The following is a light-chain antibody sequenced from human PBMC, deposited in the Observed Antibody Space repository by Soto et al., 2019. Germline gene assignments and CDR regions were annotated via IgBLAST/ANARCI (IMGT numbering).Light chain of an antibody. CDR2: GAS. CDR1: QSVRNN. Sequence: EIVMTQSPATLSLSPGERATLSCRASQSVRNNFAWYQQKPGQAPRLLIYGASTRATGITARFSGSGSGTDFTLTISSLQSEDFAVYYCQQYNNWPAALTFGGGTRVEIK. V-gene: IGKV3-15*01. J-gene: IGKJ4*01. CDR3: QQYNNWPAALT.